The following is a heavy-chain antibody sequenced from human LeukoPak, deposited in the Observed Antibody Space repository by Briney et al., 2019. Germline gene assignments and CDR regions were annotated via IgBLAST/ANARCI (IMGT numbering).Heavy chain of an antibody. CDR3: AKEYSSGWYPWYFDY. Sequence: GGSLRLSCAASGFTFSSYAMHWVRQAPGKGLEGVAFIRYDGSNKYYADSVKGRFTISRDNSKNTLYLQMNSLRAEDTAVYYCAKEYSSGWYPWYFDYWGQGTLVTVSS. D-gene: IGHD6-19*01. CDR2: IRYDGSNK. CDR1: GFTFSSYA. V-gene: IGHV3-30*02. J-gene: IGHJ4*02.